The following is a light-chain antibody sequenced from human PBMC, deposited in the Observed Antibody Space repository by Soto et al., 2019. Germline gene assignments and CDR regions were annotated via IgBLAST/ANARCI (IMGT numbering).Light chain of an antibody. CDR1: SSNIGAGYD. CDR2: GRN. J-gene: IGLJ1*01. CDR3: QSYDNRRSGNYV. V-gene: IGLV1-40*01. Sequence: QSVLTQPPSVSGAPGQRVTISCTGTSSNIGAGYDAQWYQQLPGTAPKLLIFGRNNRPTGVPDRFSGSKSGTSASLTITGLQAEDEADYYCQSYDNRRSGNYVFGTGTKVTVL.